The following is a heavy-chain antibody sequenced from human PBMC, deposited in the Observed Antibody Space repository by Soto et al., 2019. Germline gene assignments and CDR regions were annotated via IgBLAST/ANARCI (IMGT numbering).Heavy chain of an antibody. D-gene: IGHD4-17*01. V-gene: IGHV3-30*09. CDR1: GFIFSNYA. CDR2: ISYDGRHI. CDR3: ARDVSDYVLDV. Sequence: QLHLVESGGGVVQPGNSLRLSCTASGFIFSNYAMHWVRQAPGKGLEWVALISYDGRHIYYADSVKGRFALSRDNSKNTLDLVMNSLRREDTAMYYCARDVSDYVLDVWGQGTTVNVSS. J-gene: IGHJ6*02.